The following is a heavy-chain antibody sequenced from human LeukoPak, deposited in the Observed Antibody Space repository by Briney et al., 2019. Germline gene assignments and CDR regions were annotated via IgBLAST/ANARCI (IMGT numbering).Heavy chain of an antibody. J-gene: IGHJ4*02. V-gene: IGHV3-30*18. CDR2: ISHDGSGK. CDR3: AKDKSPHLALDF. CDR1: GFTFSTYG. Sequence: GGALRLSCAASGFTFSTYGMHWVRQAPGKGLEGVAVISHDGSGKYYADSVKGRFTISRDNSKNTLYLQMNSLRAEDTAVYYCAKDKSPHLALDFWGQGTLVTVSS.